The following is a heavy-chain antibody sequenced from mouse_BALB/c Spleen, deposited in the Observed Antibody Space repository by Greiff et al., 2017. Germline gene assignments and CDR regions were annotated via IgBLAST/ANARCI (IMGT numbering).Heavy chain of an antibody. V-gene: IGHV6-6*02. CDR3: TSDSSGLDY. D-gene: IGHD3-2*01. Sequence: EVLLVESGGGLVQPGGSMKLSCVASGFTFSSYWMSWVRQSPEKGLEWVAEIRLKSNNYATHYAESVKGRFTISRDDSKSSVYLKMNNLRAEDAGIYYGTSDSSGLDYWGQGTTLTVSA. CDR1: GFTFSSYW. J-gene: IGHJ2*01. CDR2: IRLKSNNYAT.